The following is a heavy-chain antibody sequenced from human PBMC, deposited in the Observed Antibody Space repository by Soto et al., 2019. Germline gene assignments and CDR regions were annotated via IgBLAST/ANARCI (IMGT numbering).Heavy chain of an antibody. CDR1: GGSFRGYY. CDR3: ARGAITIFGVVTNYGMDV. CDR2: INHSGST. J-gene: IGHJ6*02. Sequence: SETLALNCTVYGGSFRGYYWSWIRQPPGKGLEWIGEINHSGSTNYNPSLKSRVTISVDTSKNQFSLKLSSVTAADTAVYYCARGAITIFGVVTNYGMDVWGQGTTVPVSS. D-gene: IGHD3-3*01. V-gene: IGHV4-34*01.